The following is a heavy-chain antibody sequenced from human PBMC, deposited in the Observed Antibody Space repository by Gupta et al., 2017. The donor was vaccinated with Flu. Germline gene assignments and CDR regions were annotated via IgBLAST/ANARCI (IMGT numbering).Heavy chain of an antibody. J-gene: IGHJ6*02. V-gene: IGHV1-2*04. D-gene: IGHD1-20*01. CDR2: LNRNSGGT. CDR3: ARDSVSLENNWNDVGGMDV. Sequence: QVQLVQSGAEVKKPGASVKVSCKASGYTFTGYDMHWVRQAPGQGLEWSGWLNRNSGGTNYAQKFQGWVTMTRDRSISTAYMELSRLRSDDTAVYYCARDSVSLENNWNDVGGMDVWGQGTTVTVSS. CDR1: GYTFTGYD.